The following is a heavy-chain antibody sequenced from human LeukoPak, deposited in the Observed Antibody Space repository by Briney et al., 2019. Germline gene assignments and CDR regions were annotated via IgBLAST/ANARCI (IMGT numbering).Heavy chain of an antibody. CDR1: GYTFTSYD. CDR2: MNPNSGNT. J-gene: IGHJ4*02. CDR3: ARDSTGGSGSYPPPVV. D-gene: IGHD3-10*01. Sequence: ASVKVSCKASGYTFTSYDINWVRQATGQGLEWMGWMNPNSGNTGYAQKFQGRVTITRNTSISTAYMELSSLRSEDTAVYYCARDSTGGSGSYPPPVVWGQGTLVTVSS. V-gene: IGHV1-8*03.